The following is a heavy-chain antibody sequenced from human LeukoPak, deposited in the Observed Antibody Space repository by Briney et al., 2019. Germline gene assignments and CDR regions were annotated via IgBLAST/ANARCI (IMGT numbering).Heavy chain of an antibody. CDR3: ARGSVNYYHPFDY. D-gene: IGHD1-26*01. J-gene: IGHJ4*02. V-gene: IGHV4-4*07. Sequence: PSETLSLTCTVSGGSISSYYWSWIRQPAGKGLEWIGRIHTSGDTKYNPSLKSRVIMSLDTSRNQFSLNLNSVTAADTAVYYCARGSVNYYHPFDYWGQGTLVTVSS. CDR2: IHTSGDT. CDR1: GGSISSYY.